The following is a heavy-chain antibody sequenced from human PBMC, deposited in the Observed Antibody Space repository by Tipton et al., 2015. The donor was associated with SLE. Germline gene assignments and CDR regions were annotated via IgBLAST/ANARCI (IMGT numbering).Heavy chain of an antibody. Sequence: SGPEVKVSCKASGGTFSSYAISWVRQAPGQGLEWMGGIIPIFGTANYAQKFQGRVTITADESTSTAYMELSSLRSEDTAVYYCARVRYCSSTSCSFNWFDPWGQGTLVTVSS. J-gene: IGHJ5*02. V-gene: IGHV1-69*01. D-gene: IGHD2-2*01. CDR2: IIPIFGTA. CDR3: ARVRYCSSTSCSFNWFDP. CDR1: GGTFSSYA.